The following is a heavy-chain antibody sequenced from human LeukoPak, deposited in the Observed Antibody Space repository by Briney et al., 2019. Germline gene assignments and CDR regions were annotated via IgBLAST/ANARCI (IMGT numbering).Heavy chain of an antibody. CDR2: FDPEDGET. CDR3: ATPPVKDYYDSSGDAFDI. Sequence: ASVKVSCKVSGYTLTELSMHWVRQAPGKGLEWMGGFDPEDGETIYAQKFQGRVTMTEDTSTDTAYMELSSLRSEDTAVYYCATPPVKDYYDSSGDAFDIWGQGTMVTVSS. D-gene: IGHD3-22*01. J-gene: IGHJ3*02. CDR1: GYTLTELS. V-gene: IGHV1-24*01.